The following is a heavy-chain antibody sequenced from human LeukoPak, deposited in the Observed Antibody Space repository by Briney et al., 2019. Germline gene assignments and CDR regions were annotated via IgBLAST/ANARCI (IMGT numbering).Heavy chain of an antibody. Sequence: SETLSLTCTVSGGSIRSSGYYWGWIRQPPGKGLGWIGSIYSSGSTYYSPSLKSRVTIYVDTSKSQFSLKLSSVTAADTAVYYCASQSDDRSLYCFDYWGEGTLLTVSS. CDR3: ASQSDDRSLYCFDY. V-gene: IGHV4-39*01. J-gene: IGHJ4*02. CDR2: IYSSGST. D-gene: IGHD3-22*01. CDR1: GGSIRSSGYY.